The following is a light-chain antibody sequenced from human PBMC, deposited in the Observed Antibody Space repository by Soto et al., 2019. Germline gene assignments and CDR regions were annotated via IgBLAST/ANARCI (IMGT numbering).Light chain of an antibody. J-gene: IGLJ1*01. CDR2: GNN. Sequence: QSVLTQPPSASGTPGQTITISCSGGSSNIGINTVSWYEHLPGMAPRLLIYGNNQRPSGVPDRFSGSKSGTSASLAISGLQSDDEAHYYCATWDDSLDVHVFGTGTQLTVL. CDR3: ATWDDSLDVHV. V-gene: IGLV1-44*01. CDR1: SSNIGINT.